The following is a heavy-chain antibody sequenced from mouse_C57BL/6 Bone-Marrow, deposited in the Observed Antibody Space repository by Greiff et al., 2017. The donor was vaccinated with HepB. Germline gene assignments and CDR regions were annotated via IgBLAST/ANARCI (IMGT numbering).Heavy chain of an antibody. CDR1: GYAFSSSW. D-gene: IGHD2-1*01. V-gene: IGHV1-82*01. CDR2: IYPGDGDT. CDR3: AVYGNYDY. Sequence: QVQLQQSGPELVKPGASVKISCKASGYAFSSSWMNWVKQRPGKGLEWIGRIYPGDGDTNYNGKFKGKATLTADKSSSTAYMQLSSLTSEDSAVYFCAVYGNYDYWGQGTTLTVS. J-gene: IGHJ2*01.